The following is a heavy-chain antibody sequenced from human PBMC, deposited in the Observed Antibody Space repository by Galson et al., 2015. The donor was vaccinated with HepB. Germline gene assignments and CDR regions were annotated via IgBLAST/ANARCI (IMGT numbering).Heavy chain of an antibody. CDR2: ISGSGGST. V-gene: IGHV3-23*01. CDR3: ARDAWVDY. Sequence: SLRLSCAASGFTFSSYAMSWVRQAPGKGLGWVSAISGSGGSTYYADSVKGRFSISRDNAKNSLYLQMNNLRAEDTAVYYCARDAWVDYWGQGSLVTVSS. CDR1: GFTFSSYA. J-gene: IGHJ4*02. D-gene: IGHD7-27*01.